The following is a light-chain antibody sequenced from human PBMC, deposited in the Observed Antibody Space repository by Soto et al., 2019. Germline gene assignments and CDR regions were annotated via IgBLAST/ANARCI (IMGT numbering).Light chain of an antibody. CDR3: QQYYSYPLT. CDR1: QGISSY. V-gene: IGKV1-8*01. Sequence: AIRMTQSPSSLSASTGDRVTITCRASQGISSYLAWYQQKPGKAPKLLIYAASTLQSGVPSRFSGSGSGTDFTLTISFLQSEDFATYYCQQYYSYPLTFGPGTKVDIK. J-gene: IGKJ3*01. CDR2: AAS.